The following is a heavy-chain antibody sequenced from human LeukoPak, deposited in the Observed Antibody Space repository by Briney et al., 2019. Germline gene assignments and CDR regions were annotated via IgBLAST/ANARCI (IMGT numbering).Heavy chain of an antibody. CDR2: IYYSGNT. CDR1: GGSFSGYY. Sequence: SETLSLTCAVYGGSFSGYYWSWIRQPPGKGLEWIATIYYSGNTDYNPSLKSRVTISVDTSKNQFSLKLSSVTAADTAVYYCARALKYDFWSGYYKRDWFDPWGQGTLVTVSS. CDR3: ARALKYDFWSGYYKRDWFDP. J-gene: IGHJ5*02. D-gene: IGHD3-3*01. V-gene: IGHV4-34*01.